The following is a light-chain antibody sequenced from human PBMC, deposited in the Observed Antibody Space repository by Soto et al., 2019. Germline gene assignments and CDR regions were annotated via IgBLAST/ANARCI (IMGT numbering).Light chain of an antibody. CDR2: DVS. V-gene: IGLV2-11*01. Sequence: QSVLTQPRSVSGSPGQSVTISCTGTSSDVGDYNYVSWYQQHPGKAPKLMIYDVSKWPSGVPDRFSGSKSGNTASLTISGLQAEDEADYYCCSYAGSYNYVFGTGTKVTVL. CDR3: CSYAGSYNYV. J-gene: IGLJ1*01. CDR1: SSDVGDYNY.